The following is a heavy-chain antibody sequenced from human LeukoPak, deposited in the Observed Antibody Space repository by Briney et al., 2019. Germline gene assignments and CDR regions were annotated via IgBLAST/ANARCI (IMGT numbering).Heavy chain of an antibody. Sequence: GGSLRLSCAASGFTFSSYAMHWVRQAPGKGLEWVAVISYDGSNKYYADSVKGRFTISRDNSKNTLYLQMNSLRAEDTAVYYCARSRPATAILAHWGQGTLVTVSS. CDR1: GFTFSSYA. CDR2: ISYDGSNK. CDR3: ARSRPATAILAH. V-gene: IGHV3-30-3*01. J-gene: IGHJ5*02. D-gene: IGHD2-2*02.